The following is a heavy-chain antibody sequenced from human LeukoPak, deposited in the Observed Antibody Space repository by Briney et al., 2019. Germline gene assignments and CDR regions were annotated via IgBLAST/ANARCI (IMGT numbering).Heavy chain of an antibody. V-gene: IGHV3-30*03. J-gene: IGHJ4*02. Sequence: PGGSLRLSCAASGFTFSHHHIHWVRQAPGKGLEWGTVIALDGSRKIYADSVKGRFTISRDNSKNTVSLQMNSLGVEDTAVYYCARDQGDASGWFFDYWGQGARVIVSS. D-gene: IGHD6-19*01. CDR1: GFTFSHHH. CDR3: ARDQGDASGWFFDY. CDR2: IALDGSRK.